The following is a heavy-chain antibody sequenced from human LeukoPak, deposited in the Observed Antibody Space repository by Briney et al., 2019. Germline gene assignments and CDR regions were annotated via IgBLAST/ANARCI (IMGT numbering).Heavy chain of an antibody. J-gene: IGHJ5*02. CDR1: GYTFTGYY. CDR2: INPNSGDT. CDR3: ARDVGILLRIWFDP. D-gene: IGHD3-22*01. V-gene: IGHV1-2*02. Sequence: ASVKVSYKTSGYTFTGYYMHWVRQAPGQGLEWMGWINPNSGDTNYAQKFQGRVTMTRDTSTSTVYMELSSLRSEDTAVYYCARDVGILLRIWFDPWGQGTLVTVSS.